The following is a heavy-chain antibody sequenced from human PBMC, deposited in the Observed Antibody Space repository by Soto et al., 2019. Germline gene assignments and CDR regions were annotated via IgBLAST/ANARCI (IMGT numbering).Heavy chain of an antibody. D-gene: IGHD2-15*01. CDR2: INHSGST. J-gene: IGHJ4*02. V-gene: IGHV4-34*01. CDR1: GGSFSGYY. CDR3: ARLEGYCSGGSCYHFDY. Sequence: SETLSLTCAVYGGSFSGYYWSWIRQPPGKGLEWIGEINHSGSTNYNPSLKSRVTISVDTSKNQFSLKLSSVTAADTAVYYCARLEGYCSGGSCYHFDYWGQGTLVTVSS.